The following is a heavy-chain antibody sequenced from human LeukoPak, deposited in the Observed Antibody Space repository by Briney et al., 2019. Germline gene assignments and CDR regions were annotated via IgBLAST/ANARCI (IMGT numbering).Heavy chain of an antibody. Sequence: SETLSLTCTVSGGSISSYYWSWIRQPPGKGLEWIGYIYYSGSTNYNPSLKSRVTISVDTSKNQFSLKLSSVSAADTAVYYCARDRRFIGLDYWGQGTLVTVSS. D-gene: IGHD3-3*01. V-gene: IGHV4-59*01. CDR3: ARDRRFIGLDY. J-gene: IGHJ4*02. CDR1: GGSISSYY. CDR2: IYYSGST.